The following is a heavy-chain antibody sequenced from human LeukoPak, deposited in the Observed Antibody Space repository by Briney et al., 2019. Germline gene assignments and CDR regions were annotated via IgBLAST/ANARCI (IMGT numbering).Heavy chain of an antibody. CDR2: VDNRGAA. CDR3: ARRIGGSSRVDI. V-gene: IGHV4-34*01. CDR1: GGSFSGYY. D-gene: IGHD6-6*01. Sequence: PSETLSLTCAVYGGSFSGYYWSWIRQPPGKGLEWIGNVDNRGAAYYNPSLKGRVTISVDTPKSQFSLKLSSVPAADTALYFCARRIGGSSRVDIWGQGTLVTVSP. J-gene: IGHJ4*02.